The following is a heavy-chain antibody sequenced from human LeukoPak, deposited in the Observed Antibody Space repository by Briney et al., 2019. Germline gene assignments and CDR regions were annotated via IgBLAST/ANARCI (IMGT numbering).Heavy chain of an antibody. CDR3: ARAPGYYSSTSCPEGYMDV. CDR1: GFTFSDYY. D-gene: IGHD2-2*01. J-gene: IGHJ6*03. Sequence: GGSLRLSCAASGFTFSDYYMSWIRQAPGKGLEWVSYISSSGSTIYYADSVKGRFTISRDNAKNSLYLQMNSLRAEDTAVYYCARAPGYYSSTSCPEGYMDVWGKGTTVTVSS. CDR2: ISSSGSTI. V-gene: IGHV3-11*01.